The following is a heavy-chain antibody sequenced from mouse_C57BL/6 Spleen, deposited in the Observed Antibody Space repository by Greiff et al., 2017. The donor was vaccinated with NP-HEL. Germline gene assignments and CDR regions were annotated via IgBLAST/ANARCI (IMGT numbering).Heavy chain of an antibody. CDR1: GFTFSSYT. Sequence: EVKLEESGGGLVKPGGSLKLSCAASGFTFSSYTMSWVRQTPEKRLEWVATISGGGGNTYYPDSVKGRFTISRDNAKNTLYLQMSSLRSEDTALYYCARHGYRFAYWGQGTLVTVSA. V-gene: IGHV5-9*01. D-gene: IGHD2-2*01. CDR2: ISGGGGNT. J-gene: IGHJ3*01. CDR3: ARHGYRFAY.